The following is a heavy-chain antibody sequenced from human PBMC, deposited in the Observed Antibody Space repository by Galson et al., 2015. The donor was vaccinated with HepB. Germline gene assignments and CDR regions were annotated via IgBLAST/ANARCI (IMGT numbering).Heavy chain of an antibody. V-gene: IGHV3-30-3*01. CDR1: GFTFSSYA. CDR2: ISYDGSNK. CDR3: VRGDITSGYSYGKNELRAFDY. D-gene: IGHD5-18*01. J-gene: IGHJ4*02. Sequence: SLRLSCAASGFTFSSYAMHWVRQAPGKGLEWVAVISYDGSNKYYADSVKGRFTISRDNSKNTLYLQMNSLRAEDTAVYYCVRGDITSGYSYGKNELRAFDYWGQGTLVTVSS.